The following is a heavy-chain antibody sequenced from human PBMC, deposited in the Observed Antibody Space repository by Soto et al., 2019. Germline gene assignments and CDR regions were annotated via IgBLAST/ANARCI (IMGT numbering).Heavy chain of an antibody. J-gene: IGHJ6*02. CDR1: ECIFISYD. CDR3: ARGDPLNYGSYPYWHYYGMDV. D-gene: IGHD2-8*02. CDR2: ITTTGDT. V-gene: IGHV3-13*01. Sequence: GGSLRVPWAASECIFISYDVHWIRPAPGKDLNRVSVITTTGDTYYAASVKGLFTISRENAENSLYLQMNSLRAEDAAVYYCARGDPLNYGSYPYWHYYGMDVWGRGTTVTVSS.